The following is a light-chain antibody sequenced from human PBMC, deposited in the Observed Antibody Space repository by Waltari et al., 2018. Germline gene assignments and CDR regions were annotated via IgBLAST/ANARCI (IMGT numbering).Light chain of an antibody. CDR3: GAWDISLSAWV. CDR2: DND. V-gene: IGLV1-51*01. CDR1: NIENNY. Sequence: QSVLTQPPSVSAAPGQRVPISCSNIENNYVSWYQQLPGTAPKLLIYDNDKRPSGIPDRFSGSKSGTSATLGITGLQTGDEADYYCGAWDISLSAWVFGGGTKLTVL. J-gene: IGLJ3*02.